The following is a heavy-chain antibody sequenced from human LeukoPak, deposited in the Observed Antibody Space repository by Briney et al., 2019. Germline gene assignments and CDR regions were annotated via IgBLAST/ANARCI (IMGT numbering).Heavy chain of an antibody. CDR3: ARDQGNGWYSY. D-gene: IGHD6-19*01. CDR2: ISSCGSSI. J-gene: IGHJ4*02. CDR1: GFTFSSYG. Sequence: GGSLRLSCAASGFTFSSYGMNWVRQAPGKGLEWVSYISSCGSSIYYADSVKGRFTISRDNAKNSLYLQMNSLRAEDTAVYYCARDQGNGWYSYWGQGTLVTVSS. V-gene: IGHV3-48*01.